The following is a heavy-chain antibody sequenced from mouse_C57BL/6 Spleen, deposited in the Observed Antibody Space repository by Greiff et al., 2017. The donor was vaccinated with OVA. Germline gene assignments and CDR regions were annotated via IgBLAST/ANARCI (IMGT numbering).Heavy chain of an antibody. D-gene: IGHD2-4*01. CDR2: IRNKANNHAT. J-gene: IGHJ3*01. Sequence: EVKLLESGGGLVQPGGSMKLSCAASGFTFSDDWMDWVRQSPEKGLEWVAEIRNKANNHATNYAETVKGRFTISRDDSKSSVYLQMNSLVAEFTCIYYCTRPEDYVGSFAYWGQGTLVTVSA. V-gene: IGHV6-6*01. CDR1: GFTFSDDW. CDR3: TRPEDYVGSFAY.